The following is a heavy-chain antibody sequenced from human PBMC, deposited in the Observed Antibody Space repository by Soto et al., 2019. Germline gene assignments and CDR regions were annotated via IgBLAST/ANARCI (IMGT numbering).Heavy chain of an antibody. J-gene: IGHJ5*02. CDR2: MNPNSANT. CDR1: GYTFTNYD. Sequence: ASVKVSCKASGYTFTNYDISWVRQATGQGLEWMGWMNPNSANTGYAQKFQGRVSMTRGTSTNTAYMELSSLRSEDTAIYYCARMATSGTLNWFDPWGQGTLVTVSS. D-gene: IGHD1-26*01. V-gene: IGHV1-8*01. CDR3: ARMATSGTLNWFDP.